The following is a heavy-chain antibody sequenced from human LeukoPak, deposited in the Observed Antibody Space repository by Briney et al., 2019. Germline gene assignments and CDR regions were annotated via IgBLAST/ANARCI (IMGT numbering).Heavy chain of an antibody. CDR1: GFTVSSNY. D-gene: IGHD3-10*01. Sequence: GGSLRLSCAASGFTVSSNYMSWVRQAPGKGLEWVSVIYSGGSTYYADSVKGRFTISRDNSKNTLYLQMNSLRAEDTAVYYCARQGVSITMVRGPYYFDYWGQGTLVTVSS. CDR3: ARQGVSITMVRGPYYFDY. J-gene: IGHJ4*02. CDR2: IYSGGST. V-gene: IGHV3-53*01.